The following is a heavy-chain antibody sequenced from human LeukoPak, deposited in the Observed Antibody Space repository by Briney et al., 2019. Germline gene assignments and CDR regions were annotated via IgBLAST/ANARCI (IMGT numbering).Heavy chain of an antibody. Sequence: ASVKVSCKASGYTFTNFFMHWARQAPGQGLEWMGLINTNDGTTSYQQKFHGRVTMTRDTSTSTVYMELSSLRSEDTAVYYCAGGLGFYTLFDYWGQGTLVAVSS. CDR3: AGGLGFYTLFDY. J-gene: IGHJ4*02. CDR1: GYTFTNFF. D-gene: IGHD2/OR15-2a*01. CDR2: INTNDGTT. V-gene: IGHV1-46*01.